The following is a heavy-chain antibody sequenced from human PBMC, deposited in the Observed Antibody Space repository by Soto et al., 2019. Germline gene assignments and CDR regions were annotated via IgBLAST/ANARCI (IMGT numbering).Heavy chain of an antibody. D-gene: IGHD6-6*01. V-gene: IGHV4-34*01. CDR3: ARGLVAARPLDV. J-gene: IGHJ6*02. CDR2: INHSGST. CDR1: GWSFRGYY. Sequence: PSETLSLTCSVYGWSFRGYYWSWIRQPPGKGLEWIGEINHSGSTNYNPSLKSRVTISVDTSKNQFSLKLSSVTAADTAVYYCARGLVAARPLDVWGQGTTVTVSS.